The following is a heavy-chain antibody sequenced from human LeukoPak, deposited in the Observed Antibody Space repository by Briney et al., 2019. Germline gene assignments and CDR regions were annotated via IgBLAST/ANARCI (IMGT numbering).Heavy chain of an antibody. D-gene: IGHD5-24*01. CDR3: VRGAFLYNYGLDY. CDR2: IYHSGSA. Sequence: PSGTLSLTCTVSGGSISGYYWSWLRQPPGKGLEWIGYIYHSGSAIYNPSLKSRVTISVDTSENQFSLKLNSLTAADTAVYYCVRGAFLYNYGLDYWGQGALVTVSS. J-gene: IGHJ4*02. V-gene: IGHV4-59*12. CDR1: GGSISGYY.